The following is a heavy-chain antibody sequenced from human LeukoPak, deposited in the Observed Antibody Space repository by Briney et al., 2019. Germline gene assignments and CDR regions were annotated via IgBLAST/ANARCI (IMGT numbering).Heavy chain of an antibody. V-gene: IGHV3-30*18. CDR2: ISYDGSNK. Sequence: GGSLRLSCAASGFTFSSYGMHWVRQAPGKGREWVAVISYDGSNKYYADSVKGRFTISRDNSKNTLYLQMNSLRAEDTAVYYCAKTPLSSGWFIDYWGQGTLVTVSS. CDR1: GFTFSSYG. CDR3: AKTPLSSGWFIDY. D-gene: IGHD6-19*01. J-gene: IGHJ4*02.